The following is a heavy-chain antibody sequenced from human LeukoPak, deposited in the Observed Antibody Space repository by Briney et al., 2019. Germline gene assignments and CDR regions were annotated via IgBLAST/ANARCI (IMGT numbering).Heavy chain of an antibody. CDR1: GGSISSSSYY. D-gene: IGHD3-10*01. V-gene: IGHV4-39*07. Sequence: SETLSLTCTVSGGSISSSSYYWGWIRQPPGKGLEWIGSIYYSGSTYYNPSLKSRVTISVDTSKNQFSLKLSSVTAADTAVYYCARGEVTMVRGVIAFYYFDYWGQGTLDTVSS. CDR3: ARGEVTMVRGVIAFYYFDY. J-gene: IGHJ4*02. CDR2: IYYSGST.